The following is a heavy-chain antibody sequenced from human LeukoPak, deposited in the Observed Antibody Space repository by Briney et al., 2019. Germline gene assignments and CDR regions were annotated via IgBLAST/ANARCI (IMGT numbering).Heavy chain of an antibody. V-gene: IGHV1-8*01. CDR2: MNPNSGNT. J-gene: IGHJ4*02. D-gene: IGHD3-22*01. CDR1: GYTFTSYD. CDR3: ARRVIDYYDSSGSFDY. Sequence: ASVKVSCKASGYTFTSYDINWVRQATGQGLEWMGWMNPNSGNTGYAQKFQGGVTMTRNTSISTAYMELSSLRSEDTAVYYCARRVIDYYDSSGSFDYWGQGTLVTVSS.